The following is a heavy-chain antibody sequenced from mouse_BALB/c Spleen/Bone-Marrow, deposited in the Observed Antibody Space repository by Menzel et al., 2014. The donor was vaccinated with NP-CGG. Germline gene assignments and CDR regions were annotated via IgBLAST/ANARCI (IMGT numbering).Heavy chain of an antibody. V-gene: IGHV1-5*01. J-gene: IGHJ4*01. CDR1: GYSFTSYW. CDR2: IYPGNSDV. Sequence: EVKLVESGTVLARPGASVKMSCKASGYSFTSYWMHWVKQRPGQGLEWIGAIYPGNSDVSYNQKFKGNAKLTAVTSASTAYMELSSLTNEDSAVYYCTIYRFDEDAMDYWGQGTSVTVSS. D-gene: IGHD2-14*01. CDR3: TIYRFDEDAMDY.